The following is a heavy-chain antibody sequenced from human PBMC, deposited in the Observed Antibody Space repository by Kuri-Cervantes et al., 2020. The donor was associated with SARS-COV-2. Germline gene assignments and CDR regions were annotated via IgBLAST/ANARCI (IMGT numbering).Heavy chain of an antibody. CDR3: ASGPCSTDSCLYGVEY. Sequence: SQTLSLTCAVYGGSFSDYYWSWVRQPPGKGLEWIGEINHSGNTNYDPSLKSRVTISIDTSKNQFSLKLSSVTAADTGIYYCASGPCSTDSCLYGVEYWGQGILVTVSS. D-gene: IGHD2-2*01. J-gene: IGHJ4*02. CDR1: GGSFSDYY. CDR2: INHSGNT. V-gene: IGHV4-34*01.